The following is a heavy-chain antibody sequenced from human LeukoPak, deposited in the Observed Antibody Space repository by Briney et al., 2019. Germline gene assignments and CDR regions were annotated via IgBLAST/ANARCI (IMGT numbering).Heavy chain of an antibody. V-gene: IGHV1-2*02. CDR3: AREGEMATLRNFDY. Sequence: ASVKVSCKASGYTFTGYHMHWVRQAPGQGLEWMGWINPNSGGTNYAQKFQGRVTMTRDTSISTAYMELSRLRSDDTAVYYCAREGEMATLRNFDYWGQGTLVTVSS. CDR2: INPNSGGT. J-gene: IGHJ4*02. D-gene: IGHD5-24*01. CDR1: GYTFTGYH.